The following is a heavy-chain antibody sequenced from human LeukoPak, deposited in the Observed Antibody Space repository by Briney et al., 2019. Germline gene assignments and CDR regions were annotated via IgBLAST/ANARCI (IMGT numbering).Heavy chain of an antibody. D-gene: IGHD5-24*01. CDR1: GGSISSGDYY. Sequence: SETLSLTCTVSGGSISSGDYYWSWIRQPPGKGLEWIGYIYYSGSTYYNPSLKSRVTISVDTSKNQFSLKLSSVTAADTAVYYCARGDGYPYYYYMDVWGKGTTVTVSS. CDR3: ARGDGYPYYYYMDV. CDR2: IYYSGST. J-gene: IGHJ6*03. V-gene: IGHV4-30-4*08.